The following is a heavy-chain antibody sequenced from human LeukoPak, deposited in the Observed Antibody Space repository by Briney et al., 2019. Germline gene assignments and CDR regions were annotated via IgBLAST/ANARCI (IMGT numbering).Heavy chain of an antibody. J-gene: IGHJ4*02. CDR3: ARDRFYYDSSGYPAFDY. CDR1: GFTFSSYY. CDR2: ISSSSNYI. V-gene: IGHV3-21*01. D-gene: IGHD3-22*01. Sequence: GGSLRLSCAASGFTFSSYYMNWVRQAPGKGLEWVSSISSSSNYIYYTDSVKGRFTISRDNAENSLYLQMNSLRAEDTAVYYCARDRFYYDSSGYPAFDYWGQGTLVTVS.